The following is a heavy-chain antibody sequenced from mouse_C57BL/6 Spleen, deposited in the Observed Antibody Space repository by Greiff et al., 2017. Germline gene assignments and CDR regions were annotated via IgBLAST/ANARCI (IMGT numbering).Heavy chain of an antibody. CDR2: INPSNGGT. J-gene: IGHJ1*03. CDR3: ARWGYDYWYFDV. V-gene: IGHV1-53*01. Sequence: QVQLQQSGTELVKPGASVKLSCKASGYTFTSYWMHWVKQRPGQGLEWIGNINPSNGGTNYNEKFKSKATLTVDKSSSTAYMQLSSLTSEDFAVYYCARWGYDYWYFDVWGTGTTVTVSS. CDR1: GYTFTSYW. D-gene: IGHD2-3*01.